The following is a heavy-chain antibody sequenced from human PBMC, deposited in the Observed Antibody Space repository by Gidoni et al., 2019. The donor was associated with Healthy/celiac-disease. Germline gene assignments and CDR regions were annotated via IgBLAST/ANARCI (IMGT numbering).Heavy chain of an antibody. J-gene: IGHJ4*02. D-gene: IGHD2-2*01. CDR2: ISYDGSNK. CDR3: AKGRRDGGYCSSTSCKEGYFDY. V-gene: IGHV3-30*18. Sequence: LAWVAVISYDGSNKYYADSVKGRFTISRDNSKNTLYLQMNSLRAEDTAVYYCAKGRRDGGYCSSTSCKEGYFDYWGQGTLVTVSS.